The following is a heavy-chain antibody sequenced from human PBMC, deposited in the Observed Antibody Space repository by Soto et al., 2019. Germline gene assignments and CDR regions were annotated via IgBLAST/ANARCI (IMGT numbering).Heavy chain of an antibody. CDR2: ISSSSSYI. V-gene: IGHV3-21*01. CDR3: ARAAPTRVRGEYYYYMDV. J-gene: IGHJ6*03. CDR1: GFTFSSYS. D-gene: IGHD3-10*01. Sequence: GGSLRLSCAASGFTFSSYSMNWVRQAPGKGLEWVSSISSSSSYIYYADSVKGRFTISRDNAKNSLYLQMNSLRAEDTAVYYCARAAPTRVRGEYYYYMDVWGKGTTVTVSS.